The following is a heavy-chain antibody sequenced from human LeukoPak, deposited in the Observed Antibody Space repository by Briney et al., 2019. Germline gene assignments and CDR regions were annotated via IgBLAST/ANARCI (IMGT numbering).Heavy chain of an antibody. CDR2: INAGNGNT. V-gene: IGHV1-3*01. J-gene: IGHJ4*02. Sequence: GASVKVSCKASGYTFTSYAIHWVRQAPGQRLEWMGWINAGNGNTKYSQKFQGRVTITRGTSASTAYMELSSLRSEDTAVYYCARDPLYDFWSGSIDYWGQGTLATVSS. CDR1: GYTFTSYA. D-gene: IGHD3-3*01. CDR3: ARDPLYDFWSGSIDY.